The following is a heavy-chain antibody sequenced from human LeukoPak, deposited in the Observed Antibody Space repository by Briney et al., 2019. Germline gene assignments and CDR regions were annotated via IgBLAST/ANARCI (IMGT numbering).Heavy chain of an antibody. Sequence: GGSLRLSCAASGFTFSSYWMSWVRQAPGKGLEWVANIKQDGSEKYYVDSVKGRFTISRDNAKNSLYLQMNSLRAEDTAVYYCARGGTYYYDSSGYYRVGWFDPWGQGTLVTVSS. CDR3: ARGGTYYYDSSGYYRVGWFDP. CDR2: IKQDGSEK. CDR1: GFTFSSYW. D-gene: IGHD3-22*01. V-gene: IGHV3-7*01. J-gene: IGHJ5*02.